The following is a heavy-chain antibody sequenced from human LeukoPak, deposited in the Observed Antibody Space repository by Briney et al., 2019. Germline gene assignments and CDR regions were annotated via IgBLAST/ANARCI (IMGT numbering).Heavy chain of an antibody. Sequence: PSETLSLTCTVSGGSISSHCWSWIRQPPGKGLEWIGYIYYSGSTNYNPSLKSRVTISVDTSKNQFSLKLSSVTAADTAVYYCARDVGATTDYWGQGTLVTVSS. CDR2: IYYSGST. J-gene: IGHJ4*02. CDR3: ARDVGATTDY. CDR1: GGSISSHC. D-gene: IGHD1-26*01. V-gene: IGHV4-59*11.